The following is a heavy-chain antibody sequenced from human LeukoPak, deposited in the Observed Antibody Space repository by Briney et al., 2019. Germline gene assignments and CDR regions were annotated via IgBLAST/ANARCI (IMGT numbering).Heavy chain of an antibody. Sequence: GGSLRLSCAASGFTFSSYAMHWVRQAPGKGLGYVSAISTNGGTTYYANSVEGRFTISRDNSKNTLYLQMGSLRTEDMAVYYCARGKGIYCGGDCSALDYWGQGTLVTVSS. J-gene: IGHJ4*02. CDR2: ISTNGGTT. CDR3: ARGKGIYCGGDCSALDY. V-gene: IGHV3-64*01. D-gene: IGHD2-21*02. CDR1: GFTFSSYA.